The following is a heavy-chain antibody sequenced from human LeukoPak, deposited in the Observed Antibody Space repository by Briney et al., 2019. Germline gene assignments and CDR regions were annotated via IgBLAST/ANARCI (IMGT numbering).Heavy chain of an antibody. D-gene: IGHD2-2*03. Sequence: GGSLRLSCAASGFTFSSYAMSWVRQAPGKGLEWVSDISGSGGSTYYADSVKGRFTISRDNSKNTLYLQMNSLRAEGTAVYYCARDVGIVVVPAATVFDYWGQGTLVTVSS. J-gene: IGHJ4*02. CDR2: ISGSGGST. CDR1: GFTFSSYA. V-gene: IGHV3-23*01. CDR3: ARDVGIVVVPAATVFDY.